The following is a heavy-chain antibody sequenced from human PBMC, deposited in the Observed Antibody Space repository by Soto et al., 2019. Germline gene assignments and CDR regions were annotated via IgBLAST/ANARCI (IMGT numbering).Heavy chain of an antibody. Sequence: GGSLRLSCAPSGFTFSSNEMNWVRQAPGKGLEWVSYISVSGSMRFYADAVRGRFTISRDNTKKMLYLQMNSLRVEDTALYYCATAGLTGTVGGQGTTVTVSS. CDR2: ISVSGSMR. CDR1: GFTFSSNE. J-gene: IGHJ6*02. V-gene: IGHV3-48*03. D-gene: IGHD3-9*01. CDR3: ATAGLTGTV.